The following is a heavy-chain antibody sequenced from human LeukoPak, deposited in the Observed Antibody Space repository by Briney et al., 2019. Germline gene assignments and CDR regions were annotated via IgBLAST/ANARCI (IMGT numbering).Heavy chain of an antibody. J-gene: IGHJ4*02. V-gene: IGHV4-30-4*07. D-gene: IGHD1-1*01. CDR2: IYYSGST. CDR3: ARGGYWNDSFGY. Sequence: PSETLSPTCAVSGGSISSGDYSWSWIRQPPGKGLEWIGNIYYSGSTYYNPSLKSRVNISVDTSKNQFSLKLTSVTAADTAVYYCARGGYWNDSFGYWGQGTLVTVSS. CDR1: GGSISSGDYS.